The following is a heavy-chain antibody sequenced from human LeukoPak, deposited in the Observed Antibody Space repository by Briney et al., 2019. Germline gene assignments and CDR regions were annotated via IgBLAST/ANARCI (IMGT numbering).Heavy chain of an antibody. D-gene: IGHD3-3*01. V-gene: IGHV3-7*01. CDR2: IKQDGSEK. CDR1: EFTFSRYS. J-gene: IGHJ4*02. Sequence: GGSLRLSCAASEFTFSRYSMNWVRQAPGKGLEWVANIKQDGSEKYYVDSVKGRFTISRDNAKKSLYLQMNSLRAEDTAVYYCATVRYLEFWGQGILVTVSS. CDR3: ATVRYLEF.